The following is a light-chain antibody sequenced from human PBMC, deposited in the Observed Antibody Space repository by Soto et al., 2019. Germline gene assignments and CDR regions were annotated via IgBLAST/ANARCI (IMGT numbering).Light chain of an antibody. Sequence: IHMTQSPSSLSASVGDRVTITCRASQSISGYLNWYQQKPGKPQKILIYAASSLQSGVPSSFSGSGSGIDFSLAISSLQPEYFAAYYCQESYSTPYTVGQGTKLEIK. CDR3: QESYSTPYT. CDR1: QSISGY. CDR2: AAS. V-gene: IGKV1-39*01. J-gene: IGKJ2*01.